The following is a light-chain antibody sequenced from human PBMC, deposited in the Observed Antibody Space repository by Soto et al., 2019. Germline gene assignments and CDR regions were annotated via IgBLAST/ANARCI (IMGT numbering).Light chain of an antibody. Sequence: ELVLTHSAGTLSLSPGERATLSCRASQSVSSSYLAWYQQKPGQAPRLLIYGASSRATGIPDRFSGSGSGTDFTLTISRLEPEDFAVYYCQQYGSSPLITFGQGTRLEIK. J-gene: IGKJ5*01. CDR3: QQYGSSPLIT. V-gene: IGKV3-20*01. CDR2: GAS. CDR1: QSVSSSY.